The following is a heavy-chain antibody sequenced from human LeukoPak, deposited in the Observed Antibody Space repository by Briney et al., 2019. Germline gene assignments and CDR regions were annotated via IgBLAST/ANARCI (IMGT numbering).Heavy chain of an antibody. J-gene: IGHJ6*02. V-gene: IGHV3-9*01. CDR2: IGWNSGSI. CDR3: AKEGFGEPQDGMDV. D-gene: IGHD3-10*01. Sequence: PGGSLRLSCAASGFTFDNYAMHWVRQAPGKGLEWVSGIGWNSGSIGYADSVKGRFTISRDNAKNSLYLQMNSLRAEDTALYYCAKEGFGEPQDGMDVWGQGTTVTVSS. CDR1: GFTFDNYA.